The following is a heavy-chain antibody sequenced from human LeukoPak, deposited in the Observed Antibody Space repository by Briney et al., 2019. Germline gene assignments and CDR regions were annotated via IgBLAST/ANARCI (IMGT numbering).Heavy chain of an antibody. CDR2: INHSGST. V-gene: IGHV4-34*01. J-gene: IGHJ4*02. D-gene: IGHD3-3*01. Sequence: KASETLSLTCAVYGGSFSGYYWSWIRQPPGKGLEWIGEINHSGSTNYNPSLKSRVTISVDTSKNQFSLKLSSVTAADTAVYYCARGKTIFGYWGQGTLVTVPS. CDR1: GGSFSGYY. CDR3: ARGKTIFGY.